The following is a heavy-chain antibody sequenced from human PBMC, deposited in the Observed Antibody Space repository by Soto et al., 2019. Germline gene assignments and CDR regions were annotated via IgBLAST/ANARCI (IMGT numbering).Heavy chain of an antibody. CDR3: ARHAGYYYGMDV. CDR2: IYYSGST. CDR1: GGSISSSSYY. V-gene: IGHV4-39*01. J-gene: IGHJ6*02. Sequence: XGTLSLTFTVSGGSISSSSYYWGWIRQPPGKGLEWIGSIYYSGSTYYNPSLKSRVTISVDTSKNQFSLKLSSVTAADTAVYYCARHAGYYYGMDVWGQGTTVTVSS.